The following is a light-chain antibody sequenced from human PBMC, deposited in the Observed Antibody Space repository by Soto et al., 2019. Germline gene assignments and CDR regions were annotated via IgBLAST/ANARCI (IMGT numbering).Light chain of an antibody. CDR1: QNINTY. CDR2: AAS. CDR3: QESYNTVT. J-gene: IGKJ3*01. Sequence: DIQMTQSPSSLSASVGDRVTITCRASQNINTYLNWYQQKPGRAPKLLLYAASYLQSGVPSRFSGTGSGTDFTLTISSLQPEDFATYYCQESYNTVTFGPGTKVDIK. V-gene: IGKV1-39*01.